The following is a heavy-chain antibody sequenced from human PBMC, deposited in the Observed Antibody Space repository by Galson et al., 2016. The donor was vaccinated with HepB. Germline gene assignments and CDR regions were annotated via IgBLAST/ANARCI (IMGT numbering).Heavy chain of an antibody. CDR3: AKDYSSGWFGAGGFEH. Sequence: SLRLSCAASEFTFDDYAMHWVRQAPGKGLEWVSGINRNSGSSGYADSVKGRFTVSRDNAKNSLYLQMNSLRAEDTAFYFCAKDYSSGWFGAGGFEHWGQGTLVTVSS. V-gene: IGHV3-9*01. J-gene: IGHJ4*02. D-gene: IGHD6-19*01. CDR2: INRNSGSS. CDR1: EFTFDDYA.